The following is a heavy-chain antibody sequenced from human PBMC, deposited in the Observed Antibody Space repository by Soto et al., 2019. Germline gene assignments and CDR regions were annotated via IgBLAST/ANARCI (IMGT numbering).Heavy chain of an antibody. J-gene: IGHJ4*02. CDR3: ARSRNYYDSSGYSYYFDY. D-gene: IGHD3-22*01. Sequence: SLRLSCAASGFTFSSYGMHWVRQAPGKGLEWVAVIWYDGSNKYYADSVKGRFTISRDNSKNTLYLQMNSLRAEDTAVYYCARSRNYYDSSGYSYYFDYWGQGTLVTVSS. CDR2: IWYDGSNK. V-gene: IGHV3-33*01. CDR1: GFTFSSYG.